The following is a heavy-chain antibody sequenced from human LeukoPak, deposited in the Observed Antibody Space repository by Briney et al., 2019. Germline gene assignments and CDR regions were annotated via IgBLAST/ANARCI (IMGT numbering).Heavy chain of an antibody. Sequence: SETLSLTCTVSGGSISSSSYYWGWIRQPPGKGLEWIGCIYYSGSTYYNPSLKSRVTISVDTSKNQFSLKLSSVTAADTAVYYCARDGGTMVRGVHYGMDVXXXGXXXXVSS. D-gene: IGHD3-10*01. CDR1: GGSISSSSYY. CDR2: IYYSGST. CDR3: ARDGGTMVRGVHYGMDV. V-gene: IGHV4-39*07. J-gene: IGHJ6*01.